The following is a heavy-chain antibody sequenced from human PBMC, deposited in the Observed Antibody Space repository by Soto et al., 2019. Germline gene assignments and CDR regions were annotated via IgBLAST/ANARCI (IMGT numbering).Heavy chain of an antibody. CDR1: GFTFSNAW. CDR2: IKSKTDGGTT. Sequence: GGSLRLSCAASGFTFSNAWMSWVRQAPGKGLEWVGRIKSKTDGGTTDYAAPVKGRFTISRDDSKNTLYLQMNSLKTGDTAVYYCTTVRYVDTKHCSGGSCYFFQHWGQGTLVTVSS. D-gene: IGHD2-15*01. J-gene: IGHJ1*01. V-gene: IGHV3-15*01. CDR3: TTVRYVDTKHCSGGSCYFFQH.